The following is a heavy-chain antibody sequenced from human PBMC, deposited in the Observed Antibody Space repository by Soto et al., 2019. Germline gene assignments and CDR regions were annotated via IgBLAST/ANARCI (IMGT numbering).Heavy chain of an antibody. J-gene: IGHJ6*02. Sequence: QVQLQESGPGLVKPSGTLSLTCAVSGGSISSSNWWSWVRQPPGKGLEGIGEIYHSGSANYHPSHKRRVTISVDKAKNQFSLKLSSVTAADTGVYYCARVSGSYSYGMDVWGQGTTVTVSS. CDR3: ARVSGSYSYGMDV. CDR2: IYHSGSA. CDR1: GGSISSSNW. V-gene: IGHV4-4*02. D-gene: IGHD1-26*01.